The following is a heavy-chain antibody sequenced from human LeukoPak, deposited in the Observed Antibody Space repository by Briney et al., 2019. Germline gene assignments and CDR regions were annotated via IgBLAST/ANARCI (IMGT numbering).Heavy chain of an antibody. CDR3: VRDQWLAAFDI. CDR2: IYHSGST. CDR1: GYSISSGYY. V-gene: IGHV4-38-2*01. D-gene: IGHD6-19*01. Sequence: SETLSLTCAVSGYSISSGYYWGWIRQAPGKGLEWIGSIYHSGSTYYNPSLKSRVTISVDTSKNQFSLKLSSVTAADTAVYYCVRDQWLAAFDIWGQGTMVTVSS. J-gene: IGHJ3*02.